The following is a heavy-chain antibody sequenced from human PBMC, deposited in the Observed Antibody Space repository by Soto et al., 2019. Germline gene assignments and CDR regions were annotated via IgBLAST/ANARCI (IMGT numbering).Heavy chain of an antibody. J-gene: IGHJ4*02. Sequence: QVQLVQSGAEERKPGSSVKVSCKASGGTFSSYTITWVRQTPGQGLEWMGGIITMFGTANSAQNFQVRVTITADESTSTAYMELSSLRAEDTAVYYCARGPPTVTMSSYFHYWGQGTLVTVSS. D-gene: IGHD4-17*01. CDR2: IITMFGTA. CDR3: ARGPPTVTMSSYFHY. CDR1: GGTFSSYT. V-gene: IGHV1-69*12.